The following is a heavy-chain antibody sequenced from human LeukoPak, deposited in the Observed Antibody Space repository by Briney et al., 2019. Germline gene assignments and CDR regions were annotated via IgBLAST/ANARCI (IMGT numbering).Heavy chain of an antibody. CDR1: GYTFTSYG. CDR2: ISAYNGNT. V-gene: IGHV1-18*01. D-gene: IGHD3-22*01. CDR3: ARVQDSSGYYYYYYMDV. J-gene: IGHJ6*03. Sequence: ASVKVSCKASGYTFTSYGISWVRQAPEQGLEWMGWISAYNGNTNYAQKLQGRVTMTTDTSTSTAYMELRSLRSDDTAVYYCARVQDSSGYYYYYYMDVWGKGTTVTVSS.